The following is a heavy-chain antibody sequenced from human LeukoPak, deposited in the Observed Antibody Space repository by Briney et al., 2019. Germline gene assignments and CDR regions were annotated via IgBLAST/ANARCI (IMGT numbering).Heavy chain of an antibody. D-gene: IGHD6-13*01. CDR1: GGSISSYY. CDR2: IYYSGST. CDR3: ARDGLGYSSSWYVFDP. V-gene: IGHV4-59*12. J-gene: IGHJ5*02. Sequence: SETLSLTCTVSGGSISSYYWSWIRQPPGKGLEWIGYIYYSGSTNYNPSLKSRVTISVDTSKNQFSLKLSSVTAADTAVYYCARDGLGYSSSWYVFDPWGQGTLVTVSS.